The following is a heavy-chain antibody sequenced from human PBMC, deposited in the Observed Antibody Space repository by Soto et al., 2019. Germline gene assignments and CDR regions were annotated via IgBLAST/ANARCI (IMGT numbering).Heavy chain of an antibody. CDR3: ARHFYYGDYRGY. D-gene: IGHD4-17*01. J-gene: IGHJ4*02. CDR2: IYYSGST. Sequence: QLQLQESGPGLVKPSETLSLTCTVSGGSISSSSYYWGWIRQPPGKGLEWIGSIYYSGSTYYNPSLKSRVTISVDTSKNQFSLKLSSVPAADTAVYYCARHFYYGDYRGYWGQGTLVTVSS. CDR1: GGSISSSSYY. V-gene: IGHV4-39*01.